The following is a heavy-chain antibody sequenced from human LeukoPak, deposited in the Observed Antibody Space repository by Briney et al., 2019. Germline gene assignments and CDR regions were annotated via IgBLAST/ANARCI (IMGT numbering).Heavy chain of an antibody. D-gene: IGHD3-10*01. CDR1: GFTVSSNY. V-gene: IGHV3-53*01. CDR2: IYSGGST. Sequence: GGSLRLSCAASGFTVSSNYMSWVRQAPGKGLEWVSVIYSGGSTYYADSVKGRFTISRDNPKNTLYLQMNSLRAEDTAVYYCARVGSGSYYGNWGQGTLVTVSS. J-gene: IGHJ4*02. CDR3: ARVGSGSYYGN.